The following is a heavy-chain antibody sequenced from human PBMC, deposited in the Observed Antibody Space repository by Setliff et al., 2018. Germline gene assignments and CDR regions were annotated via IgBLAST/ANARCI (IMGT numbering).Heavy chain of an antibody. CDR1: GYTFSDYG. V-gene: IGHV1-18*01. CDR2: ISAYTGNA. CDR3: SRLVRYCTTTSCQRLSGDEY. J-gene: IGHJ4*02. Sequence: ASVKVSCKASGYTFSDYGITWVRQAPGQGLEWMGWISAYTGNAYYAHKLQDRVTMTTDTSTGTAYMELRSLISDDTAVYYCSRLVRYCTTTSCQRLSGDEYWGQGTVVTVSS. D-gene: IGHD2-2*01.